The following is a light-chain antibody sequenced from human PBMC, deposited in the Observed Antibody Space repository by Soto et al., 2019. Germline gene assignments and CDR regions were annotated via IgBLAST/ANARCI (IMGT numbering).Light chain of an antibody. V-gene: IGLV2-11*01. Sequence: QSALTQPRSVSGSPGQSVTISCTGTSSDVGGYSYVSWYQQHPGKAPKLMIYDVRKRPSGVPDRFSGSKSDNTASLTISGLQAEDEADYYCCSYTGSSTSYVFGSGTKLTVL. CDR1: SSDVGGYSY. CDR3: CSYTGSSTSYV. CDR2: DVR. J-gene: IGLJ1*01.